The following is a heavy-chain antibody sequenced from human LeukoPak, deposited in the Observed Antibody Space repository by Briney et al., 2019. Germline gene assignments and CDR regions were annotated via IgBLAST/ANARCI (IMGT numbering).Heavy chain of an antibody. V-gene: IGHV5-51*01. J-gene: IGHJ4*02. CDR3: ARSAGPGELEWLLLDY. CDR2: IYPGDSDT. CDR1: GYSFTSYW. Sequence: GESLKISCKGSGYSFTSYWIGWVRQMPGKGLEWMGIIYPGDSDTRYSPSFQGQVTISADKSISTAYLQWGSLKASDTAMYYCARSAGPGELEWLLLDYWGQGTLVTVSS. D-gene: IGHD3-3*01.